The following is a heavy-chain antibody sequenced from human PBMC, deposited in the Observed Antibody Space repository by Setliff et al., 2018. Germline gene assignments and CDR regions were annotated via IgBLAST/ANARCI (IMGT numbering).Heavy chain of an antibody. CDR3: ARDGYPGTS. V-gene: IGHV3-23*01. J-gene: IGHJ5*02. CDR2: ISGGSGRT. Sequence: LRLSCAASGFTFSTYAMSWVRQAPGKGLEWVSAISGGSGRTYYVATVKGRFTISRDNARNSLYLQMNSLRVEDTAVYYCARDGYPGTSWGQGTLVTVSS. CDR1: GFTFSTYA. D-gene: IGHD2-2*03.